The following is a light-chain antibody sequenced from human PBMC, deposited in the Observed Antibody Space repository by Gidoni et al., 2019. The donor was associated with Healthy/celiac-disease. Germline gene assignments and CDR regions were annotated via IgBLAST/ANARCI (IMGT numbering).Light chain of an antibody. CDR2: EVS. CDR1: SSAVGGYNY. CDR3: SSYTSSSTRV. Sequence: QSALTQPAAVSGSPGQSITISCTGTSSAVGGYNYVSWYQQHPGQAPKLMIYEVSNRPSGVSNRFSGSKSVNTASLTISGLQAEDEADYYCSSYTSSSTRVFGGGTKLTVL. V-gene: IGLV2-14*01. J-gene: IGLJ3*02.